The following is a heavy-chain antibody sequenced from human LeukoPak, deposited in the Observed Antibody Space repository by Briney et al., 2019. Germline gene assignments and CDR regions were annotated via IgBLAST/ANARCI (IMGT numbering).Heavy chain of an antibody. J-gene: IGHJ5*02. V-gene: IGHV4-38-2*01. D-gene: IGHD6-19*01. CDR2: IT. Sequence: SETLSLTCAVSGYSISSGYYWGWIRQPPGKGLEWIGSITYYNPSLMSRVTISVDTSKNQFSLKLSSVTAADTAVYYCARQWRDGDWFDPWGQGTLVTVSS. CDR1: GYSISSGYY. CDR3: ARQWRDGDWFDP.